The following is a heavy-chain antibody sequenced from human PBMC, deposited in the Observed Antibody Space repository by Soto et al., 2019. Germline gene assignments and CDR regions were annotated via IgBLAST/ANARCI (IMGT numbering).Heavy chain of an antibody. CDR1: GYTFTGYY. CDR3: ARRLGLRGYSYGSDY. CDR2: INTNSGGT. Sequence: GASVKVSCKASGYTFTGYYMHWVRQAPGQGLEWMGWINTNSGGTNYAQKFQGRVTMTRDTSISTAYMELSRLRSDDTAVYYCARRLGLRGYSYGSDYWGQGTLVTVSS. J-gene: IGHJ4*02. D-gene: IGHD5-18*01. V-gene: IGHV1-2*02.